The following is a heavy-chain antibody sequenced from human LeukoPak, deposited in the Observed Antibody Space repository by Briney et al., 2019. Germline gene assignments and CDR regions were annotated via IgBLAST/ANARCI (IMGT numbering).Heavy chain of an antibody. CDR2: IHYSGSS. V-gene: IGHV4-59*04. Sequence: SETLSLTCSVSGDSISSFYWNWIRQPPGRALEWIGNIHYSGSSVYNPSLKSRVTLSIDTSRKQFFLKLSSVTAADTAVYYCVLAPNSNWFDFWGQGTLVTVSS. CDR3: VLAPNSNWFDF. D-gene: IGHD2-15*01. CDR1: GDSISSFY. J-gene: IGHJ5*01.